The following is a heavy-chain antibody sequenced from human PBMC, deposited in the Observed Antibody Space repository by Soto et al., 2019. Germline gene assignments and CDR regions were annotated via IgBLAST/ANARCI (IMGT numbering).Heavy chain of an antibody. J-gene: IGHJ4*02. CDR1: GGTFSSYA. Sequence: QVQLVQSGAEVKKPGSSVKVSCKASGGTFSSYAISWVRQAPGQGLEWMGGVIPIFGTANYAQKFKGRVTITADDSTSTAYMELSSLRSEDTAVYYCARDVIAAAGTAGWGQGTLVTVSS. V-gene: IGHV1-69*12. CDR2: VIPIFGTA. CDR3: ARDVIAAAGTAG. D-gene: IGHD6-13*01.